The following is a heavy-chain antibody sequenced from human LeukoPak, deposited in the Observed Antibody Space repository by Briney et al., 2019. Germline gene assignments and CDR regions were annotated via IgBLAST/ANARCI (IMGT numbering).Heavy chain of an antibody. CDR3: ARVPTTVTTVYFDY. CDR2: IYSGGST. V-gene: IGHV3-53*01. Sequence: GESLKISCAASGFTVSSNYMSWVRQAPGKGLEWVSVIYSGGSTYYADSVKGRFTISRDNSKNTLYLQMDSLRAEDTAVYYCARVPTTVTTVYFDYWGQGTLVTVSS. J-gene: IGHJ4*02. D-gene: IGHD4-17*01. CDR1: GFTVSSNY.